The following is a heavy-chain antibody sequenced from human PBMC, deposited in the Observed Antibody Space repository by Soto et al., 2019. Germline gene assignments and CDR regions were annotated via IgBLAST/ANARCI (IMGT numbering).Heavy chain of an antibody. CDR2: IYYSGST. CDR1: GGSVSSGSYY. CDR3: ARDRGGYSGYGYFDY. Sequence: SETLSLTCTVSGGSVSSGSYYWSWIRQPPGKGLEWIGYIYYSGSTNYNPSLKSRVTISVDTSKNQFSLKLSSVTAADTAVYYCARDRGGYSGYGYFDYWGQGTLVTVSS. J-gene: IGHJ4*02. D-gene: IGHD5-12*01. V-gene: IGHV4-61*01.